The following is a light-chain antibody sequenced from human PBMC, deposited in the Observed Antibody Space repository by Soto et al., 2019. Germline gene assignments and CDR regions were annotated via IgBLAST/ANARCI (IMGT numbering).Light chain of an antibody. V-gene: IGKV3-20*01. CDR1: ERVDSSY. Sequence: EIVLTQSPGTLSMSPGERATVSCRASERVDSSYLAWYQQKPGQAPRLVIYGVSNRATGVPDRFSGSGAGTDFSLTISRLEPEDFAVYYCQQYGSSPYTFGQGTTLAI. J-gene: IGKJ2*01. CDR3: QQYGSSPYT. CDR2: GVS.